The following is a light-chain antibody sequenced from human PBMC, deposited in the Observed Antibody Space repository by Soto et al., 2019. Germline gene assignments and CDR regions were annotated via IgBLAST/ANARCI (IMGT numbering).Light chain of an antibody. CDR1: SSDVGGYDS. CDR3: SSYTSRSSWL. J-gene: IGLJ3*02. Sequence: QSVLTQPASVSGSPGQSITISCTGTSSDVGGYDSVSWYQHHPGKAPKLMIYEVSNRPSGVSNRFSGSKSGNTASLTISGLQAEDEADYYCSSYTSRSSWLFGGGTKLTVL. CDR2: EVS. V-gene: IGLV2-14*01.